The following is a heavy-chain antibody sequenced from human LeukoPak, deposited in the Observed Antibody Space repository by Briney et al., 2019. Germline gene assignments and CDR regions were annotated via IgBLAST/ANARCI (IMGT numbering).Heavy chain of an antibody. CDR1: GYTFTSYG. J-gene: IGHJ6*02. D-gene: IGHD3-10*01. Sequence: HAASVKVSCKASGYTFTSYGISWVRQAPGQGLEWMGWIGAYNGNTNYAQKLQGRVTMTTDTSTSTAYMELRSLRSDDTAVYYCARACLLWFGDEEPHYYYYGMDVWGQGTTVTVSS. V-gene: IGHV1-18*01. CDR3: ARACLLWFGDEEPHYYYYGMDV. CDR2: IGAYNGNT.